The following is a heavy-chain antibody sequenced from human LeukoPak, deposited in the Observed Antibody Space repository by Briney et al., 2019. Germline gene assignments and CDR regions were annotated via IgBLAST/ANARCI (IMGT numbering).Heavy chain of an antibody. J-gene: IGHJ4*02. CDR3: ARLDSYGYGYVDY. D-gene: IGHD5-18*01. V-gene: IGHV5-51*01. Sequence: GESLRISCKGSGYSFSTYWIGWVRQMPGKGLEWVAIIYPGDSDTRYYRPFQGQVSISADRSISTAYLQWGSLKASDTAMYYCARLDSYGYGYVDYWGQGTLVTVSS. CDR1: GYSFSTYW. CDR2: IYPGDSDT.